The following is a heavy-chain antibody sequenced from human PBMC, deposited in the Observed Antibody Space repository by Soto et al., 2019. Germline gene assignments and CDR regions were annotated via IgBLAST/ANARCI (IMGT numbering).Heavy chain of an antibody. V-gene: IGHV5-51*01. D-gene: IGHD3-22*01. CDR1: GYSFTSYW. J-gene: IGHJ4*02. CDR2: IYPGDSDT. CDR3: ARGLNQAPPPNVVYYFDY. Sequence: PGESLKISCKGSGYSFTSYWIGWVRQMPGKGLEWMGIIYPGDSDTNYNPSLKSRVTISVDTSKNQFSLKLSSVTAADTAVYYCARGLNQAPPPNVVYYFDYWGQGTLVTVSS.